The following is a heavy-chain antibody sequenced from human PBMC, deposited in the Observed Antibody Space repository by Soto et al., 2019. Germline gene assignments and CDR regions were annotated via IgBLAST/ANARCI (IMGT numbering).Heavy chain of an antibody. J-gene: IGHJ4*02. CDR3: ARAKFGLHLGELSQYYFDY. D-gene: IGHD3-16*02. V-gene: IGHV4-59*01. CDR2: IYYSGST. CDR1: GGSISSYY. Sequence: SETLPLTCTVSGGSISSYYWSWIRQPPGKGLEWIGYIYYSGSTNYNPSLKSRVTISVDTSKDQFSLKLSSVTAADTAVYYCARAKFGLHLGELSQYYFDYWGQGTLVTVSS.